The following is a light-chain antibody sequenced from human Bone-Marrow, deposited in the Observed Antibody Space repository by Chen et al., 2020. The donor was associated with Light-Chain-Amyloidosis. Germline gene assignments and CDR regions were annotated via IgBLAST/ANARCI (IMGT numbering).Light chain of an antibody. Sequence: QSALTQPRSVSGSPGQSITISCTGTSGDVGGYYFVSWYQQHPGKAPQLIIYDVSKRPPGVPYRFSGSKSGNTDSLTVHGLQAEDEADYYCSSYAGSYTWVFGGGTKLTVL. V-gene: IGLV2-11*01. J-gene: IGLJ3*02. CDR3: SSYAGSYTWV. CDR2: DVS. CDR1: SGDVGGYYF.